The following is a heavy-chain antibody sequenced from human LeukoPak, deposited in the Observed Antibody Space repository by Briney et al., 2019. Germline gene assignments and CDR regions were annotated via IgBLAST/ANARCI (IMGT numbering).Heavy chain of an antibody. CDR1: GGSISSYY. V-gene: IGHV4-59*08. CDR3: ARASYDSSGSYFDY. Sequence: SETLSLTCTVSGGSISSYYWSWIRQPPGKGLEWIGYIYYSGSTNYNPSLKSRVTISVDTSKNRFSLKLSSVTAADTAVYYCARASYDSSGSYFDYWGQGTLVTVSS. D-gene: IGHD3-22*01. CDR2: IYYSGST. J-gene: IGHJ4*02.